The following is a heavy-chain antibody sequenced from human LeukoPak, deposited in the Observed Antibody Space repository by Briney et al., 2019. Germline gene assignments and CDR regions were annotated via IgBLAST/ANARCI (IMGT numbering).Heavy chain of an antibody. CDR2: IYYSGST. J-gene: IGHJ6*03. CDR1: GDSINGFY. V-gene: IGHV4-59*01. D-gene: IGHD3-22*01. CDR3: TRGSIAYYYMDV. Sequence: SETLSLTCTVSGDSINGFYWSWIRQPPGKGLEWIGNIYYSGSTNYNPSLKSRVTISVDTSKNQFSLKLSSVTAADTAVYYCTRGSIAYYYMDVWGKGTTVTISS.